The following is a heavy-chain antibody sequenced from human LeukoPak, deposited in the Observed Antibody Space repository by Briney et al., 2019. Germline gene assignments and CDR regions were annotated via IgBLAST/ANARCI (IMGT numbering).Heavy chain of an antibody. CDR3: PRGIYLNGFDP. D-gene: IGHD2-2*02. Sequence: GGSLSLSCAASGFTFSSYSRNWVGQAQGQGLEGVSYISSSKRTIYYADSVKGRFTISRDNTKNSLYLQMHSLGVEAAAIYYCPRGIYLNGFDPWGQGILVTVSS. CDR2: ISSSKRTI. CDR1: GFTFSSYS. J-gene: IGHJ5*02. V-gene: IGHV3-48*04.